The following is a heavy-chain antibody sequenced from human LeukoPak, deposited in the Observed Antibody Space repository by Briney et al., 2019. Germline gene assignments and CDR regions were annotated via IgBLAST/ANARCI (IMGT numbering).Heavy chain of an antibody. CDR3: ARVRDFSRSPFDWFDP. V-gene: IGHV1-2*02. J-gene: IGHJ5*02. CDR1: GYTFTRYY. CDR2: INPDSGGT. D-gene: IGHD6-6*01. Sequence: GASVKVSCKASGYTFTRYYMHWVRQAPGQGLEWLGWINPDSGGTDSPQKFQGRVTMTRDASISTAYMELNNLTSDDTPVYYCARVRDFSRSPFDWFDPWGQGTLVTVSS.